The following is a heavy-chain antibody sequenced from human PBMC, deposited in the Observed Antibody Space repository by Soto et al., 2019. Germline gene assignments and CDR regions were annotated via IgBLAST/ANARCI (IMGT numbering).Heavy chain of an antibody. D-gene: IGHD3-22*01. CDR2: IYYSGST. V-gene: IGHV4-31*03. Sequence: PSETLSLTCTVSGGSISSGGYYWSWVRQHPGKGLEWIGYIYYSGSTYYNPSLKSRVTISVDTSKNQFSLKLSSVTAADTAVYYCPREGIYDSSGSGPWRWFDPWGQGTLVTVSS. CDR1: GGSISSGGYY. CDR3: PREGIYDSSGSGPWRWFDP. J-gene: IGHJ5*02.